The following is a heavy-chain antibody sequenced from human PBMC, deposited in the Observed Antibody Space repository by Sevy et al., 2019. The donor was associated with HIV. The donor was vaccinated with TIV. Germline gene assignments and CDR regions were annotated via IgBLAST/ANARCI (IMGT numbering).Heavy chain of an antibody. V-gene: IGHV4-59*01. D-gene: IGHD3-3*01. J-gene: IGHJ6*02. CDR1: GGSISSYY. CDR3: ARGVLQDFGSGPPDV. Sequence: SETLSLTCTVSGGSISSYYWSWIRQPPGKGLEWIGYIYYSGSTNYNPSLKSRVTISVDTSKNQFSLKLSSVTAADTAVYYCARGVLQDFGSGPPDVWGQGTTVTVSS. CDR2: IYYSGST.